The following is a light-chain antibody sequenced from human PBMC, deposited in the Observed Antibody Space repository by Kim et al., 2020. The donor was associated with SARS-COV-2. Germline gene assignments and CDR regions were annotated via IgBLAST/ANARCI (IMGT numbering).Light chain of an antibody. CDR3: QQYGSSPWT. J-gene: IGKJ1*01. CDR2: AAS. Sequence: EIVLTQSPATLSLSPGERVTLSCRASQSVSSYLAWYQQKPGQAPRLLIYAASSRATGIPDRFSGSGSGTDFTLTIIRLEPEDFAVYYCQQYGSSPWTFAQGTKVDIK. CDR1: QSVSSY. V-gene: IGKV3-20*01.